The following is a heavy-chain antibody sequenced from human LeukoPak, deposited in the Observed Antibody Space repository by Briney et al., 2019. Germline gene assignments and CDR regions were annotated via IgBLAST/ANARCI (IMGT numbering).Heavy chain of an antibody. J-gene: IGHJ4*02. CDR1: GFTFSTYA. CDR2: ISKDGSNK. CDR3: ARVIGYSNYGYFDY. Sequence: GRSLRLSCAASGFTFSTYAMHWVRQAPGKGLEWVAVISKDGSNKYYADSVKGRFTISRDNSKNTLNLQMNSLRIEDTAVYYRARVIGYSNYGYFDYWGQGTLVTVSS. D-gene: IGHD4-11*01. V-gene: IGHV3-30*04.